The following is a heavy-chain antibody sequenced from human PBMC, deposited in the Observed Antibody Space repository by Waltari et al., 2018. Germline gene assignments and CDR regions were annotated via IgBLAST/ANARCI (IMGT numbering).Heavy chain of an antibody. CDR3: ARGLRYCSSTSCFKSWFDP. V-gene: IGHV1-69*12. Sequence: QVQLVQSGAEVKKPGSSVKVSCKASGGTFSSYAISWVRQAPGQGLEWMGGIIPIFGTANYGQKVQGRVTITADESTSTAYMELSSLRSEDTAVYYCARGLRYCSSTSCFKSWFDPWGQGTLVTVSS. D-gene: IGHD2-2*01. J-gene: IGHJ5*02. CDR1: GGTFSSYA. CDR2: IIPIFGTA.